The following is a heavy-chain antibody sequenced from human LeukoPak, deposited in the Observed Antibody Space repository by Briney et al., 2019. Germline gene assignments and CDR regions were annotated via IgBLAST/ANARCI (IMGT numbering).Heavy chain of an antibody. V-gene: IGHV3-53*01. Sequence: GGSLRLSCAASGFTVSSNYMSWVRQAPGKGLEWVSVIYSGGSTYYADSVKGRFTISRDNSKNTLYLQMNSLRAEDTAVYYCARGGVTATRGDNWFDPWGQGTLVTVSS. J-gene: IGHJ5*02. D-gene: IGHD2-21*02. CDR3: ARGGVTATRGDNWFDP. CDR2: IYSGGST. CDR1: GFTVSSNY.